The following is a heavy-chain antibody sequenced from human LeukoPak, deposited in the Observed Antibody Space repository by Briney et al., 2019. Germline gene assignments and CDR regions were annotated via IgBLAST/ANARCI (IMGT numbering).Heavy chain of an antibody. Sequence: GRSLRLSCAASGFTFDDYAMHWVRQAPGKGLEWVSGISWNSGSIGYADSVKGRFTISRDNAKNTLYLQMNSLRAEDTAVYYCAKSIVGATMGYWGQGTLVTVSS. CDR1: GFTFDDYA. D-gene: IGHD1-26*01. CDR2: ISWNSGSI. V-gene: IGHV3-9*01. CDR3: AKSIVGATMGY. J-gene: IGHJ4*02.